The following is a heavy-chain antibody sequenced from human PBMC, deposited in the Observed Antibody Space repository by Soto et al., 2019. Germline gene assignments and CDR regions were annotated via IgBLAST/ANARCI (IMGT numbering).Heavy chain of an antibody. D-gene: IGHD3-9*01. CDR2: ISAYNGNT. CDR1: GYTFTSYG. CDR3: ARVLGLRYFDWLTRYYGMDV. V-gene: IGHV1-18*04. J-gene: IGHJ6*02. Sequence: GPSVKVSCRGSGYTFTSYGISWVRQAHGQGLEGMGWISAYNGNTNYAQKLQGRVTMTTDTSTSTAYMELRSLRSDDTAVYYCARVLGLRYFDWLTRYYGMDVWGQGTTVTVPS.